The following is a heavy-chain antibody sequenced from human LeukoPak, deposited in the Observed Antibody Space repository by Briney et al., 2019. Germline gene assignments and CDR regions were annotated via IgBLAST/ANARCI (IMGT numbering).Heavy chain of an antibody. CDR1: GGSISSYY. D-gene: IGHD1-26*01. J-gene: IGHJ4*02. CDR3: ATSPPGTYWPFDY. CDR2: IYANGAT. V-gene: IGHV4-4*07. Sequence: SETLSLTCTVSGGSISSYYCNWIRQPAGKGLEWIGRIYANGATTYSPSLESRVTMSVDTSKNQFSVKLTSVTAADTAVYYCATSPPGTYWPFDYWGQGTLVTVSA.